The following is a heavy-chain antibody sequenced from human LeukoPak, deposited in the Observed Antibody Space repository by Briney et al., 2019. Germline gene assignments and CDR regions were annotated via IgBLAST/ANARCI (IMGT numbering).Heavy chain of an antibody. J-gene: IGHJ4*02. D-gene: IGHD1-26*01. V-gene: IGHV4-59*08. CDR1: GGSMSSYY. CDR2: IFYSGST. Sequence: SETLSLTCTVPGGSMSSYYWSWIRQPPGKGLERIGYIFYSGSTNYNSSLKSRVTLSVDTSKNQFSLKLGSVTAPDTAVYYCARQPYMLGAYYFDYWGQGTLVIVSS. CDR3: ARQPYMLGAYYFDY.